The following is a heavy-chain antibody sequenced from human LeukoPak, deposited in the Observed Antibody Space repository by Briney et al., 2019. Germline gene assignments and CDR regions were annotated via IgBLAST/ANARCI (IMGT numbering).Heavy chain of an antibody. CDR1: GGSFSGYY. V-gene: IGHV4-34*01. D-gene: IGHD6-6*01. CDR2: INHSGST. CDR3: AMGYSSSSEFDY. J-gene: IGHJ4*02. Sequence: SETLSLTCAVYGGSFSGYYWSWIRQPPGKGLEWIGEINHSGSTNYNPSLKSRVTISVDTSKNQFSLKLSSVTAADTAVYYCAMGYSSSSEFDYWGQGTLVTVSS.